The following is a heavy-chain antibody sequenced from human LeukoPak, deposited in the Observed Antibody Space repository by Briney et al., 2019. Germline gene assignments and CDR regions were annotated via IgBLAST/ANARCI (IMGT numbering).Heavy chain of an antibody. Sequence: GAPVNVSCKASGYTFTNYYMHWVRQAPGQGLDWMGRINPNSGGTNYAQKFQGRVTMTRDTSSSTAYMDLSRLRSDDTAVYYCARDGSSSGGMDVWGKGTTVTVSS. CDR2: INPNSGGT. J-gene: IGHJ6*04. V-gene: IGHV1-2*06. CDR1: GYTFTNYY. D-gene: IGHD6-25*01. CDR3: ARDGSSSGGMDV.